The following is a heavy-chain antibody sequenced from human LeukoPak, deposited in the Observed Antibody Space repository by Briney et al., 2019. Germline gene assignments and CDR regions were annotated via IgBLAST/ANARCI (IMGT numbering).Heavy chain of an antibody. CDR2: IKQDGREK. Sequence: PGGSLRLSCAASGFTFSSYWMSWVRRAPGKGLEWVANIKQDGREKYYVDSVKGRFTISRDNAKNSLYLQMNSLRAEDTAVYYCARVGSGVAADDYWGQGTLVTVSS. D-gene: IGHD2-2*01. V-gene: IGHV3-7*05. J-gene: IGHJ4*02. CDR3: ARVGSGVAADDY. CDR1: GFTFSSYW.